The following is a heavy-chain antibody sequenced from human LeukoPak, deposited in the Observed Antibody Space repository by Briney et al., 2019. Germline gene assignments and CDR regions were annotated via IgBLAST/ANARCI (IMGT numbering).Heavy chain of an antibody. CDR2: IYTSGST. J-gene: IGHJ4*02. D-gene: IGHD3-22*01. V-gene: IGHV4-61*02. CDR3: AREGDYYDTSGTLDY. Sequence: SETLSLTCTVSGGSISSGNYYWRWIRQPAGTGLEWIGRIYTSGSTNYNPSLKSRVTISVDTSKNQFSLKLSSVTAADTAVYYCAREGDYYDTSGTLDYWGQGTLVTVSS. CDR1: GGSISSGNYY.